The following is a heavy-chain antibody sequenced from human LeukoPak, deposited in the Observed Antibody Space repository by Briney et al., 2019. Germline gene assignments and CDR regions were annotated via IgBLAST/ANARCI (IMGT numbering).Heavy chain of an antibody. J-gene: IGHJ4*02. CDR3: ARVGDSSGYLIDY. CDR2: ISSSSSYI. D-gene: IGHD3-22*01. CDR1: GFTFSSYS. Sequence: GGSLGLSCAASGFTFSSYSMNWVRQAPGKGLEWVSSISSSSSYIYYADSVKGRFTISRDNAKNSLYLQMNSLRAEDTAVYYCARVGDSSGYLIDYWGQGTLVTVSS. V-gene: IGHV3-21*01.